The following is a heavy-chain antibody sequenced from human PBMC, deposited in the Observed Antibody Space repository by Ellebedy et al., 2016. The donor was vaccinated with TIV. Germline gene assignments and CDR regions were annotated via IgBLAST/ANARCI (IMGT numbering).Heavy chain of an antibody. J-gene: IGHJ4*02. CDR1: GFTFSTYG. CDR3: ARESCNNITCYFDY. D-gene: IGHD2/OR15-2a*01. CDR2: VWYVGSVK. Sequence: PGGSLRLSCAASGFTFSTYGLHWVLQAPGKGLEWVAVVWYVGSVKYYADSVKGRFTISRDNSKNTLFLKMNSLRAEDTAVYYCARESCNNITCYFDYWGLGTLVTVSS. V-gene: IGHV3-33*01.